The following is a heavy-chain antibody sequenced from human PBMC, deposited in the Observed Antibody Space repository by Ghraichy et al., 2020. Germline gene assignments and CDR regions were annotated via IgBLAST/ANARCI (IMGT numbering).Heavy chain of an antibody. J-gene: IGHJ4*02. Sequence: SETLSLTCAVYGGSFSGYYWSWIRQPPGKGLEWIGEINHSGSTNYNPSLKSRVTISVDTSKNQFSLKLSSVTAADTAVYYCARDGAPGIDYWGQGTLVTVSS. CDR3: ARDGAPGIDY. CDR2: INHSGST. CDR1: GGSFSGYY. V-gene: IGHV4-34*01. D-gene: IGHD1-26*01.